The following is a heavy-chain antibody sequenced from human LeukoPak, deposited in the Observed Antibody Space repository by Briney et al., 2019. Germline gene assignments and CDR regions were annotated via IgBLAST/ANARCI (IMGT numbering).Heavy chain of an antibody. CDR2: IIPIFGTA. J-gene: IGHJ6*03. D-gene: IGHD3-10*01. CDR1: GGTFISYA. V-gene: IGHV1-69*13. CDR3: ARDEIVVRGAHMDV. Sequence: SVKVSFKASGGTFISYAISWVRQAPGQGLEWMGGIIPIFGTANYAQKFQGRVTITADESTSTAYMELSSLRSEDTAVYYCARDEIVVRGAHMDVWGKGTTVTVSS.